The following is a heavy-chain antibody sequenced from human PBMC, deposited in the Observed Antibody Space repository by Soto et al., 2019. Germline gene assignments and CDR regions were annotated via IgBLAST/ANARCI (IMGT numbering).Heavy chain of an antibody. D-gene: IGHD1-1*01. Sequence: QVQLVESGGGLVKPGGSLRRSCAASGFTFSDFYMSWFRQAPGKGLEWISYISSGSTNIFYADSVKGRFTVSRDNAKNSVYLQMDSLRAEDTAVYYCARDRNAAGSDYWGQGTLVTVSS. J-gene: IGHJ4*02. V-gene: IGHV3-11*01. CDR1: GFTFSDFY. CDR2: ISSGSTNI. CDR3: ARDRNAAGSDY.